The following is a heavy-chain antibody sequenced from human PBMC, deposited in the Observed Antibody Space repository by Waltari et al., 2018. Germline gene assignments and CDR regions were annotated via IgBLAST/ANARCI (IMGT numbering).Heavy chain of an antibody. D-gene: IGHD3-10*01. J-gene: IGHJ4*02. Sequence: QVQLVESGGGLVKPGGSLRLSCAAAGFLSRDAAMSGIRQAPGKGLEWVAYLSSSGRPIYYADSVKARFTISRDTAKNSLYLQMNSMRVEDTAVYYCARDPGLLISGVDYWGQGTLVTVSS. V-gene: IGHV3-11*01. CDR2: LSSSGRPI. CDR3: ARDPGLLISGVDY. CDR1: GFLSRDAA.